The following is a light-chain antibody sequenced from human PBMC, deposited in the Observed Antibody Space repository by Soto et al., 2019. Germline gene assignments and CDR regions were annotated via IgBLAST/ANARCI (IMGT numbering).Light chain of an antibody. CDR3: SSYTSSSTPYV. CDR1: SSGIGAYDY. J-gene: IGLJ1*01. V-gene: IGLV2-14*01. Sequence: QSALTQPASVSGSPGQSITISCTGSSSGIGAYDYVSWYQQRPVKAPKLMIFDVTNRPSGVSDRFSGSKSGNTASLTISGLQPEDEADYYCSSYTSSSTPYVFGTGTKVTVL. CDR2: DVT.